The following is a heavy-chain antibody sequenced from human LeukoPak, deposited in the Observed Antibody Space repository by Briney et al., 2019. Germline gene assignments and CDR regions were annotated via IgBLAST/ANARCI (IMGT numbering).Heavy chain of an antibody. Sequence: ASVKVSCKASGYTFTNYYMHWVRQAPGQGLEWMGMIDPSGGSTTYAQKFQGRVTMTRDTSTSTVYMELSRLRSDDTAVYYCARGTARLSVLYFFDYWGQGTLVTVSS. V-gene: IGHV1-46*01. CDR2: IDPSGGST. D-gene: IGHD6-6*01. J-gene: IGHJ4*02. CDR1: GYTFTNYY. CDR3: ARGTARLSVLYFFDY.